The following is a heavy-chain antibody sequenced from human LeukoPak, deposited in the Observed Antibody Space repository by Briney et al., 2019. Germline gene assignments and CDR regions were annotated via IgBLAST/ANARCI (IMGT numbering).Heavy chain of an antibody. Sequence: PAGGSLRLSCAASGFTFDDYAMDWVRQAPGKGLEWVSCISWNSGSIGYADSVKGRFTISRDNAKNSLYLQMNSLRAEDTALYYCAKDASYSSGWYGGWFDPWGQGTLVTVSS. V-gene: IGHV3-9*01. J-gene: IGHJ5*02. D-gene: IGHD6-19*01. CDR1: GFTFDDYA. CDR2: ISWNSGSI. CDR3: AKDASYSSGWYGGWFDP.